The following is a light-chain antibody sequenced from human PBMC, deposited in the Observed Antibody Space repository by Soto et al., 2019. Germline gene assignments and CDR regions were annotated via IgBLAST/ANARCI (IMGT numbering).Light chain of an antibody. CDR3: STWDASLSGRV. Sequence: QSVLTQPPSASGTPGQKVTISCSGASSNIGNNFVSWYHQVPGTAPKLLIYSDDQRPSGVPDRVSGSKSGTSASLAISGLRSEDEADYYCSTWDASLSGRVFGGGTQLTVL. CDR2: SDD. J-gene: IGLJ3*02. CDR1: SSNIGNNF. V-gene: IGLV1-47*02.